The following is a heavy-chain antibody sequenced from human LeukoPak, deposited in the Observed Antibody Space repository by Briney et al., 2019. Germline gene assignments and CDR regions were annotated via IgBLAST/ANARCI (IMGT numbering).Heavy chain of an antibody. J-gene: IGHJ4*02. CDR1: GGSISSYY. Sequence: SETLSLTCTVSGGSISSYYWSWIRQPPGKGLEWIGYIYYSGSTNYNPSLKSRVTISVDTSKNQFSLKLSSVTAADTAVYYCARARYYSKXXXDYWGQGTLVTVSS. V-gene: IGHV4-59*01. D-gene: IGHD4-11*01. CDR3: ARARYYSKXXXDY. CDR2: IYYSGST.